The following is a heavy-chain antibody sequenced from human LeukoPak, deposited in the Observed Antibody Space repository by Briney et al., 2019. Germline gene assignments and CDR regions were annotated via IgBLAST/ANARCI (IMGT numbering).Heavy chain of an antibody. Sequence: SETLSLTCTVSGGSINSYYWSWIRQPPGKGLEWIGYIYYSETINYNPSLKSRVTISLDTSKNQVSLKLTSVTATDTAVYYCVRARGVRRYDAFDIWGQGTMVTVSS. CDR2: IYYSETI. CDR3: VRARGVRRYDAFDI. D-gene: IGHD3-10*01. J-gene: IGHJ3*02. CDR1: GGSINSYY. V-gene: IGHV4-59*01.